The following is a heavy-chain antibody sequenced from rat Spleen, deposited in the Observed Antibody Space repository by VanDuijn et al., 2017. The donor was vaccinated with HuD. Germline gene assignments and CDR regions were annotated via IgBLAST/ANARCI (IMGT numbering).Heavy chain of an antibody. V-gene: IGHV5-29*01. J-gene: IGHJ3*01. CDR1: GFTFSNHG. CDR2: ISNGGGST. D-gene: IGHD1-12*01. Sequence: EVQLVESGGGLVQPGSPLKLSCAASGFTFSNHGMAWVRQAPSKGLEWVASISNGGGSTHYRDSVKGRFTISRDNAKTTLYLQMDSLRSEDTATYYCARGDYYDLHWFAYWGQGTLVTVSS. CDR3: ARGDYYDLHWFAY.